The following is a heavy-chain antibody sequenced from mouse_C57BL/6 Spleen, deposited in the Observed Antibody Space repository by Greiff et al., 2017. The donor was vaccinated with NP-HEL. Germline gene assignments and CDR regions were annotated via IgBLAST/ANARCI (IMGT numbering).Heavy chain of an antibody. V-gene: IGHV1-82*01. D-gene: IGHD1-1*01. CDR1: GYAFSSSW. J-gene: IGHJ3*01. CDR2: IYPGDGDT. Sequence: QVQLKESGPELVKPGASVKISCKASGYAFSSSWMNWVKQRPGKGLEWIGRIYPGDGDTNYNGKFKGKATLTADKSSSTAYMQLSSLTSEDSAVYFCARFGYYGSGSGAYWGQGTLVTVSA. CDR3: ARFGYYGSGSGAY.